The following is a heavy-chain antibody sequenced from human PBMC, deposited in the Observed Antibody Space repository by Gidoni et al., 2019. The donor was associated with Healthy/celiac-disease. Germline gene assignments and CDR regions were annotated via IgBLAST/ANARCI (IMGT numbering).Heavy chain of an antibody. CDR3: ARVRGQWLVQAFDY. V-gene: IGHV4-59*01. D-gene: IGHD6-19*01. CDR1: GGSISSYY. Sequence: QVQLQESGPGLVKPSETLSLTCTVSGGSISSYYWSWIRQPPGKGLEWIGYIYYSGSTNYNPSLKSRVTISGDTSKNQFSLKLSSVTAADTAVYYCARVRGQWLVQAFDYWGQGTLVTVSS. J-gene: IGHJ4*02. CDR2: IYYSGST.